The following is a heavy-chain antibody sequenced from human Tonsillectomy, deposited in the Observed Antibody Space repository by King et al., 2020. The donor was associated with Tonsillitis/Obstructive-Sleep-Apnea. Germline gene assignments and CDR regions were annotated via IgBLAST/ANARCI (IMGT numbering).Heavy chain of an antibody. CDR3: AREGLVYGAVTATRDWYFDR. D-gene: IGHD2-21*02. V-gene: IGHV3-53*01. CDR1: GFIVSSNY. J-gene: IGHJ2*01. CDR2: ISIGGRT. Sequence: VQLVESGGGLIQPGGSLRLSCAASGFIVSSNYMNWVRQAPGKGLEWVSVISIGGRTYHADSVKGRFTISRDNSTHTLDLQMSSLTAEDTAVYYCAREGLVYGAVTATRDWYFDRWGRGTLVTVSS.